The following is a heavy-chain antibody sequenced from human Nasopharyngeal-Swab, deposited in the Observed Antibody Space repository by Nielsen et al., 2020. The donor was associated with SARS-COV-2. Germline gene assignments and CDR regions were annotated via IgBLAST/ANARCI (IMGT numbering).Heavy chain of an antibody. CDR3: ARAGGGGDAFVGLDV. CDR1: GGSFSGFY. CDR2: INHNERT. D-gene: IGHD3-16*01. Sequence: GSLRLSCAASGGSFSGFYWNWIRQPPGRGLEWIGEINHNERTNYNPSPKSRITLSVDTSTKQVSLKMRSVTAADTAVYYCARAGGGGDAFVGLDVWGQGTTVAVSS. J-gene: IGHJ6*02. V-gene: IGHV4-34*01.